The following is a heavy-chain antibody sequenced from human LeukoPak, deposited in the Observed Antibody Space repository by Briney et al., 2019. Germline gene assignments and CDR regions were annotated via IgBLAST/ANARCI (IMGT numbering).Heavy chain of an antibody. J-gene: IGHJ4*02. CDR3: AREMGVVPTAIPTVDS. CDR1: GYTFTGHF. Sequence: RASVKVSCTASGYTFTGHFMHWVRQAPGQGLERMGWIEPKSGGTHYGHKFQGRVTMTRDTSMSTAYMELSRLKADDTAVYYCAREMGVVPTAIPTVDSWGQGTLVTVSS. V-gene: IGHV1-2*02. CDR2: IEPKSGGT. D-gene: IGHD2-2*02.